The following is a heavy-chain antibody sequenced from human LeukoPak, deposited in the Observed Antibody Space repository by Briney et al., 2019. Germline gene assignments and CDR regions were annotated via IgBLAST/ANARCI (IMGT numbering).Heavy chain of an antibody. D-gene: IGHD3-16*01. V-gene: IGHV3-74*03. CDR2: INSDGSET. J-gene: IGHJ4*02. CDR3: ARVRMGDDFNPFDY. CDR1: GFTFSSFW. Sequence: GGSLRLSCAASGFTFSSFWIYWVRHAPGKGLVWVSRINSDGSETMYADSVKGRFTISRDNAKNTLYLEMNTLRAEDTAVYYCARVRMGDDFNPFDYWAREPWSPSPQ.